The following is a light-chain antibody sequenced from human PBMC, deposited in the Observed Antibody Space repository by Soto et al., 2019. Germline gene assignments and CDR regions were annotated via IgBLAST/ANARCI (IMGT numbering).Light chain of an antibody. CDR2: DVS. V-gene: IGKV1-5*01. Sequence: DIQMTQSPSTLSASVGDRVTITCRASQSISRWWAWYQQKPGKAPKLLIYDVSSLQSGVPSRFSGGGSGTEYTLTISSLQPDDFATYYCQQYNIYSPFGQGTKVEIK. J-gene: IGKJ1*01. CDR3: QQYNIYSP. CDR1: QSISRW.